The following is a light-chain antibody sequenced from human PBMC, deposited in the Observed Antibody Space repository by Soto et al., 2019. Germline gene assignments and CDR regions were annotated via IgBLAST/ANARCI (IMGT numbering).Light chain of an antibody. CDR2: GAS. CDR1: QIVSTNY. V-gene: IGKV3-20*01. CDR3: QQYHSSPRYT. Sequence: EIVLTQSPGTLSLSPGERATLSCRASQIVSTNYLAWYQQKPGQAPRLLIYGASSRAAGSPDRFSGTGSGNDFTLTISRLEPEDLAVYYCQQYHSSPRYTFGQGTKLEI. J-gene: IGKJ2*01.